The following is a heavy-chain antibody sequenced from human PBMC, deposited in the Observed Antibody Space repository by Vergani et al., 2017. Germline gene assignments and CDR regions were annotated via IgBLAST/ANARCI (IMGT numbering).Heavy chain of an antibody. CDR1: GYTLTELS. J-gene: IGHJ6*02. CDR3: ATVSPRHGMEIRFLEWFNYYYGMDV. V-gene: IGHV1-24*01. CDR2: FDPEDGET. Sequence: QVQLVQSGAEVKKPGASVKVSCKVSGYTLTELSMHWVRQAPGKGLEWMGGFDPEDGETIYAQKFQGRVTMTEDTSTDTAYMELSSLRSEDTAVYYCATVSPRHGMEIRFLEWFNYYYGMDVWGQGTTVTVSS. D-gene: IGHD3-3*01.